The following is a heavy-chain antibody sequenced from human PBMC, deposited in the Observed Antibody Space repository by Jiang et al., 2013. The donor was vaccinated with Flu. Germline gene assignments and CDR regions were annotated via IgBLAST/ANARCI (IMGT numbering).Heavy chain of an antibody. CDR3: AKGAVGGSVAGTGYFQH. V-gene: IGHV3-23*01. Sequence: SGGALVQPGGSLRLSCAASGFTFSTYASELGPPGSREGLEWVSVISGSGGSTYYADSVKGRFTISRDNSKNTLYLQMNSLRAEDTAVYYCAKGAVGGSVAGTGYFQHWGQGTLVTVSS. CDR1: GFTFSTYA. J-gene: IGHJ1*01. D-gene: IGHD6-19*01. CDR2: ISGSGGST.